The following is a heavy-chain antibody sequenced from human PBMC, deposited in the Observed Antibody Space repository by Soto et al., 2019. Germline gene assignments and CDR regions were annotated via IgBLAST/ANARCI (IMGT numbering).Heavy chain of an antibody. V-gene: IGHV4-31*03. D-gene: IGHD2-2*01. J-gene: IGHJ5*02. Sequence: QVQLQESGPGLVKPSQTLSLTCTVSGGSISSGGYYWSWIRQHPGKGLEWIGYIYYSGSTYYNPSLKSRVTISVDTSKNQFSLKRSTVTAADTAVYSCARGDCSSSSCYEGDWFDPWGPGTRFTVSS. CDR3: ARGDCSSSSCYEGDWFDP. CDR2: IYYSGST. CDR1: GGSISSGGYY.